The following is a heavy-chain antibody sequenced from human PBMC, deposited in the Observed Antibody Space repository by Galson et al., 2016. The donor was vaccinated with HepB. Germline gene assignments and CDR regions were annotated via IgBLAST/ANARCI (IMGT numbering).Heavy chain of an antibody. CDR1: GHTLSGYR. J-gene: IGHJ2*01. Sequence: SVKVSCTASGHTLSGYRFHWVRQAPGQGLEWMGIINPSGGSTTYAQKLQGRVTITRDTATSTVYMELNSLRSEDTAVYYCARVLGWTGYFELWGRGTLVTVSS. CDR2: INPSGGST. V-gene: IGHV1-46*04. CDR3: ARVLGWTGYFEL. D-gene: IGHD3-3*02.